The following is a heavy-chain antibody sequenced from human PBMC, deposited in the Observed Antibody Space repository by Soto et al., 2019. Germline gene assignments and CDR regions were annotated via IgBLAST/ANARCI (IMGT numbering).Heavy chain of an antibody. V-gene: IGHV3-NL1*01. Sequence: QVQLVESGGGVVQPGRSLRLSCAASGFTFSSYGMHWVRQAPGKGLEWVAVIYSGGSTYYADSVKGRFTISRDNSKNTLYLQMNSLRAEDTAVYYCARANYYDSSGPPGAFDIWGQGTMVTVSS. CDR2: IYSGGST. CDR3: ARANYYDSSGPPGAFDI. J-gene: IGHJ3*02. CDR1: GFTFSSYG. D-gene: IGHD3-22*01.